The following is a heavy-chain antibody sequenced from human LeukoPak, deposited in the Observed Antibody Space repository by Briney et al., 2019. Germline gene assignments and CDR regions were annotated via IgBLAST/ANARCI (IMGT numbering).Heavy chain of an antibody. J-gene: IGHJ5*02. CDR3: ARDSSRGYKNHNWFDP. V-gene: IGHV3-7*03. CDR2: IKQDGSEK. CDR1: GFTFSSYW. D-gene: IGHD5-12*01. Sequence: GGSLRLSCAASGFTFSSYWMSWVRQAPGKGLEWVANIKQDGSEKYYVDSVKGRFTISRDNAKNSLYLQMNSLRAEDTAVYYCARDSSRGYKNHNWFDPWGQGTLVTVSS.